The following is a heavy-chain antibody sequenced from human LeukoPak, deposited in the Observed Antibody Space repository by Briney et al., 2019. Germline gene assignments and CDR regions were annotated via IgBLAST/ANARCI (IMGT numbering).Heavy chain of an antibody. CDR2: ISGGGGGGGST. CDR1: GFTFSNYA. CDR3: AKDVVLSTVVVTAIPGFDY. D-gene: IGHD2-21*02. Sequence: PGGSLRLSCAASGFTFSNYAMSWVRQAPGKGLEWVSAISGGGGGGGSTYYADSVKGRFTISRDNSKNTLYLQMNSLRPEDTAVYYCAKDVVLSTVVVTAIPGFDYWGQGTLVTVSS. J-gene: IGHJ4*02. V-gene: IGHV3-23*01.